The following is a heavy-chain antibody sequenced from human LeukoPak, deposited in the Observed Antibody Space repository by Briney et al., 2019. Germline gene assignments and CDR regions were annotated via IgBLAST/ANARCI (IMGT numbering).Heavy chain of an antibody. Sequence: GASVKVSCKASGDTFSSYAISWVRQAPGQGLEWMWGIIPIFGTAKYAQKFQGRVTITTDESTSTAYMELSSLRSEDTAVYFCARAAAIEYYSLIWGQGTMVTVSS. CDR2: IIPIFGTA. CDR1: GDTFSSYA. V-gene: IGHV1-69*05. J-gene: IGHJ3*02. CDR3: ARAAAIEYYSLI. D-gene: IGHD4-11*01.